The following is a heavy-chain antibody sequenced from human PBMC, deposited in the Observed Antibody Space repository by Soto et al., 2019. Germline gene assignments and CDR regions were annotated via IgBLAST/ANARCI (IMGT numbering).Heavy chain of an antibody. Sequence: PSETLSLTCAVYGGSFSPYFWSWIRQPPGKGLEWIGEINHSGSTNYNPSLTRRATLSVDTSKNQVSLKLTSVTAADTAVYYCARLASGWQYYYFDFWXRGTPVTVSS. CDR2: INHSGST. D-gene: IGHD6-19*01. CDR3: ARLASGWQYYYFDF. V-gene: IGHV4-34*01. J-gene: IGHJ2*01. CDR1: GGSFSPYF.